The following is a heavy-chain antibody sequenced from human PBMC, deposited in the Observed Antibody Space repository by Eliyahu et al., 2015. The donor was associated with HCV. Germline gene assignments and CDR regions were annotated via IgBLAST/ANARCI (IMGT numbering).Heavy chain of an antibody. CDR2: VYMTGRT. D-gene: IGHD3-22*01. Sequence: QVQLQESGPGLVKPSQTLSLTCTVXXXSISSVSSYWSWIRQXAGRGLQWLXHVYMTGRTNYNPSLESRVTXSVDTSKSQFSLKLSSVTAADTAVYYCATYYYDSSGYYPDAFDIWGQGTMVTVSS. CDR3: ATYYYDSSGYYPDAFDI. CDR1: XXSISSVSSY. J-gene: IGHJ3*02. V-gene: IGHV4-61*02.